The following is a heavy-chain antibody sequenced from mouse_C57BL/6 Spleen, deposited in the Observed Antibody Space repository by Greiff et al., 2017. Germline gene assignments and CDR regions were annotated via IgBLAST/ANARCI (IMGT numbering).Heavy chain of an antibody. Sequence: EVQRVESEGGLVQPGSSMKLSCTASGFTFSDYYMAWVRQVPEKGLEWVANINYDGSSTYYLDSLKSRFIISRDNAKNILYLQMSSLKSEDTATYYCAREGDDYPFAYWGQGTLVTVSA. CDR3: AREGDDYPFAY. CDR2: INYDGSST. D-gene: IGHD2-4*01. V-gene: IGHV5-16*01. J-gene: IGHJ3*01. CDR1: GFTFSDYY.